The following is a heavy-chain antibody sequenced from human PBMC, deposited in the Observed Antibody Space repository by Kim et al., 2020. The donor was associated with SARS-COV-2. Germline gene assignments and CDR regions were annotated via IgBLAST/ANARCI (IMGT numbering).Heavy chain of an antibody. J-gene: IGHJ4*01. CDR2: ITHKRDGETT. Sequence: GGSLRLSCAASGFTITEAWMNWVRQAPGKGLEWIARITHKRDGETTDYAASVQGRITLSRDDSQNTVYLLMNGLETEDTAVYYCTADVPFSARWSNDYWG. D-gene: IGHD6-6*01. CDR1: GFTITEAW. CDR3: TADVPFSARWSNDY. V-gene: IGHV3-15*01.